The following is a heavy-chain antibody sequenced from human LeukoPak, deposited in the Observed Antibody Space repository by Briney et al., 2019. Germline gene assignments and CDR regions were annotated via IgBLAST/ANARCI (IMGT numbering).Heavy chain of an antibody. V-gene: IGHV1-46*01. D-gene: IGHD6-19*01. J-gene: IGHJ6*03. CDR3: ARDWKIAVAGIIYYYYMDV. CDR2: INPSGGST. Sequence: ASVKVSCKASGYTFTSYGISWVRQAPGQGLEWMGIINPSGGSTSYAQKFQGRVTMTRDMSTSTVYMELSSLRSEDTAVYYCARDWKIAVAGIIYYYYMDVWGKGTTVTVSS. CDR1: GYTFTSYG.